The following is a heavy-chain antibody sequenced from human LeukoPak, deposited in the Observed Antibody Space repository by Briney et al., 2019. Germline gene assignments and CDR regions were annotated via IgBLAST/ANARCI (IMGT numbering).Heavy chain of an antibody. CDR2: IRHDGGYQ. J-gene: IGHJ4*02. CDR1: GFTFSSYG. V-gene: IGHV3-30*02. CDR3: AKNRDSSDYPRDSDF. Sequence: GGSLRLTCAAFGFTFSSYGMHWVRQTPGKGLEWVAFIRHDGGYQQYADSVKGRFTVSRDNSKDMVYLQTNSLRTEDTAVYYCAKNRDSSDYPRDSDFWGQGTLVTVSS. D-gene: IGHD3-22*01.